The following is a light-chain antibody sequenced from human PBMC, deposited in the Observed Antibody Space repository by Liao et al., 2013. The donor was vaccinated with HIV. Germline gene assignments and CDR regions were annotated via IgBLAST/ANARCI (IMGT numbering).Light chain of an antibody. CDR3: QAWDRSADVV. Sequence: SYELTQPPSVSVAPGQTARIACGGYDIGSKSVHWYQQKPGQAPVLVIYYDSDRPSGIPERFSGSNSGNTATLTISGTQAMDEADYFCQAWDRSADVVFGGGTKLTVL. J-gene: IGLJ2*01. CDR1: DIGSKS. V-gene: IGLV3-21*01. CDR2: YDS.